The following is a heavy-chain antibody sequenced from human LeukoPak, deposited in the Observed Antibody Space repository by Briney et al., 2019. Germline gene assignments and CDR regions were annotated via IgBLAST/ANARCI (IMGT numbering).Heavy chain of an antibody. CDR3: ARCHSSSWYYYYGMDV. CDR2: ISSSSSYI. Sequence: GGSLRLSCAASGFTFSSYSMNWVRQAPGKGLEWVSSISSSSSYIYYADSVKGRFTISRDNAKNSLYLQMNSLRAEDTAVYYCARCHSSSWYYYYGMDVWGQGTTVTVSS. D-gene: IGHD6-13*01. J-gene: IGHJ6*02. CDR1: GFTFSSYS. V-gene: IGHV3-21*01.